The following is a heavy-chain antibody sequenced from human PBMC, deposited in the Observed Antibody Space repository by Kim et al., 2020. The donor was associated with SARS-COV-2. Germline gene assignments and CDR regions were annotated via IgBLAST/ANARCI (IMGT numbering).Heavy chain of an antibody. Sequence: ASVKVSCTASGYTFSSYDINWVRQATGQGPEWMGWMNPNSGRTGYSQKFPGRVTRTSNTSINTAYMALSSLRSEDTAVYYCARGRSRLRRISWVDPWGQGTLVTVSS. CDR3: ARGRSRLRRISWVDP. J-gene: IGHJ5*02. CDR1: GYTFSSYD. D-gene: IGHD4-17*01. CDR2: MNPNSGRT. V-gene: IGHV1-8*01.